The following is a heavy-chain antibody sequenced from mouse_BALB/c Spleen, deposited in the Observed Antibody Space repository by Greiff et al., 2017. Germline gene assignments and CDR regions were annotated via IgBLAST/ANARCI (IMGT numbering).Heavy chain of an antibody. CDR1: GFTFSSYT. V-gene: IGHV5-12-2*01. Sequence: VQLKESGGGLVQPGGSLKLSCAASGFTFSSYTMSWVRQTPEKRLEWVAYISNGGGSTYYPDTVKGRFTISRDNAKNTLYLQMSSLKSEDTAMYYCARQGLGGAYAMDYWGQGTSVTVSS. J-gene: IGHJ4*01. D-gene: IGHD4-1*01. CDR2: ISNGGGST. CDR3: ARQGLGGAYAMDY.